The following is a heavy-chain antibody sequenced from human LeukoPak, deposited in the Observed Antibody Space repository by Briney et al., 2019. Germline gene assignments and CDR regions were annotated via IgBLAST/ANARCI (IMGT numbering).Heavy chain of an antibody. Sequence: GGSLRLSCAASKFTFSSYAMTWVRQAPGQGLQWVSTITGSGTGTFYADSVKGRFTISRDNSKNTLYLQMNSLRAEDTAVFYRARSGYCTGPSCYYDYWGQGTLVTVSS. J-gene: IGHJ4*02. D-gene: IGHD2-2*01. CDR2: ITGSGTGT. V-gene: IGHV3-23*01. CDR1: KFTFSSYA. CDR3: ARSGYCTGPSCYYDY.